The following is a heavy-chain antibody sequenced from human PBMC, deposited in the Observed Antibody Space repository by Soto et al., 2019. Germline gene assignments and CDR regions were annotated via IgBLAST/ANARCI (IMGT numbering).Heavy chain of an antibody. CDR2: ISSGTTYF. CDR1: GFTFSIST. Sequence: EVQLVESGGGLVKPGGSLTLSCAASGFTFSISTMNWVRQAPGKRLEWVSSISSGTTYFYYADSVKGRFSISRDNAKHSLYLQMNSLRVEDTAVYFCAKDLEKWLVQLGGLDSWGQGTLVTVSS. D-gene: IGHD6-19*01. CDR3: AKDLEKWLVQLGGLDS. V-gene: IGHV3-21*04. J-gene: IGHJ4*02.